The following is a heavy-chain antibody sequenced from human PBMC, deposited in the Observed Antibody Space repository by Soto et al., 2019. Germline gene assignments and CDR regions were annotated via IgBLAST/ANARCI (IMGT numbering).Heavy chain of an antibody. D-gene: IGHD4-17*01. CDR1: GYTFTGYY. J-gene: IGHJ6*02. CDR2: ISAYNGNT. V-gene: IGHV1-18*04. CDR3: ARAGVGGTTFYGMDV. Sequence: ASVKVSCKASGYTFTGYYMHWVRQAPGQGLEWMGWISAYNGNTNYAQKLQGRVTMTTDTSTSTAYMELRSLRSDDTAVYYCARAGVGGTTFYGMDVWGQGTTVTVSS.